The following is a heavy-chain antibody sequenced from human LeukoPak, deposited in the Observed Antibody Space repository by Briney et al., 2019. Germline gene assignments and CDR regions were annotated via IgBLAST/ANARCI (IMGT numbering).Heavy chain of an antibody. V-gene: IGHV3-48*03. CDR1: EFTFGNYA. CDR2: ISSAGTTK. Sequence: GGSLRLSCAASEFTFGNYAMNWVRQAPGKGLEWISYISSAGTTKIYADSVKGRFTISRDNAKNSLYLQMNSLRAEDTAVYYCARDYWFDPWGHGTLVTVSS. CDR3: ARDYWFDP. J-gene: IGHJ5*02.